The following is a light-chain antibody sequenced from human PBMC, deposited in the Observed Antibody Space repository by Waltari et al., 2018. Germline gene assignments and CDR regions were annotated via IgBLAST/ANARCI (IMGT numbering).Light chain of an antibody. Sequence: QSALTQPASVSGSPGQSITISCTGTTSDVGGYNYVSWYQQPPGKAPKLMIYDVSNRPSGVSIRFSGSKSGNTASLTISGLQAEDEADYYCSSYTSSFTEVFGGGTKLTVL. J-gene: IGLJ3*02. CDR1: TSDVGGYNY. CDR3: SSYTSSFTEV. CDR2: DVS. V-gene: IGLV2-14*03.